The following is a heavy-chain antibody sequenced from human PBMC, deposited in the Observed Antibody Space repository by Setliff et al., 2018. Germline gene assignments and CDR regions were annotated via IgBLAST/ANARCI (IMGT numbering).Heavy chain of an antibody. J-gene: IGHJ5*02. D-gene: IGHD3-3*01. Sequence: SETLSLTCAVYGGSFSGYYWSWIRQPPGKGLEWIGEINHSGSTNYNPYLKSRVTISVDTSKNQFSLKLSSVTAADTAVYYCAGNNAHLEWLFAWFDPWGQGTLVTVSS. CDR1: GGSFSGYY. CDR3: AGNNAHLEWLFAWFDP. V-gene: IGHV4-34*01. CDR2: INHSGST.